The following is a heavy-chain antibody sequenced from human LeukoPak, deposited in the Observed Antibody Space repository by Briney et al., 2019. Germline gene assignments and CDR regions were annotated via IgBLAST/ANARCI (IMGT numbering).Heavy chain of an antibody. CDR1: GFTFSNYW. V-gene: IGHV3-74*03. CDR2: INSDGSST. CDR3: GRGFVLVPAAIPDY. Sequence: GGSLRLSCAASGFTFSNYWMHWDRQAPGKGLVWVSRINSDGSSTTYADSVKGRFTISRDNAKNTLYLQMNSLRAEDTAVYYCGRGFVLVPAAIPDYWGQGTLVTVSS. D-gene: IGHD2-2*01. J-gene: IGHJ4*02.